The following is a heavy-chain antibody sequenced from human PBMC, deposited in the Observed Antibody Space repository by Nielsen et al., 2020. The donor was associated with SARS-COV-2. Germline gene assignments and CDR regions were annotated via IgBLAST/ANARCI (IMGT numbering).Heavy chain of an antibody. CDR1: GFTFSGYA. J-gene: IGHJ4*02. CDR2: ISGNGGST. Sequence: GESLKISCAASGFTFSGYAMSWVRQDPGKGLEWVSAISGNGGSTYYADSVKGRFTISRDNAKNSLYLQMNSLRAEDTAVYYCAREGRKLPLDYWGQGTLVTVSS. D-gene: IGHD5-24*01. CDR3: AREGRKLPLDY. V-gene: IGHV3-23*01.